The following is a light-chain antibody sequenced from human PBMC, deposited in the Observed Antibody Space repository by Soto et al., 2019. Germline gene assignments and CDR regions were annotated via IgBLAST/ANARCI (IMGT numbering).Light chain of an antibody. V-gene: IGKV3-15*01. J-gene: IGKJ1*01. CDR3: QQHGTT. CDR2: GAS. CDR1: QSVSSN. Sequence: EIVMTQSPATLSVSPLEIATLSCRASQSVSSNLAWYQQKPGQAPRLLIYGASTRATGIPARFSGSGSGTDFTLTISRMEPEDSAVYYCQQHGTTFGQGTKVDIK.